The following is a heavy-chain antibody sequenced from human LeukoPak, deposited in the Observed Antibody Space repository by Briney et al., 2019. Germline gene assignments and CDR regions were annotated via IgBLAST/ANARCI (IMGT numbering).Heavy chain of an antibody. V-gene: IGHV3-23*01. J-gene: IGHJ4*02. CDR2: ISGSGGST. CDR1: GFTFSSYA. CDR3: ARTYGDYFDY. Sequence: GGSLRLSCAASGFTFSSYAVSWVRQAPGKGLEWVSAISGSGGSTYYADSVKGRFTISRDNSKSTLYLQMNSLRAEDTAVYYCARTYGDYFDYWGQGTLVTVSS. D-gene: IGHD4-17*01.